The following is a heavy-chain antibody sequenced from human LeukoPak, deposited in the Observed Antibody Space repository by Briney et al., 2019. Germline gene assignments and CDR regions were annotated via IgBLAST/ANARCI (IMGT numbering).Heavy chain of an antibody. V-gene: IGHV3-7*05. Sequence: GGSLRLSCEASGFRLNNYWMTWVRQAPGKGLEWVADINEDGSKIYSLDSVKGRFTISRDNAKNSLSLQLNTLRAEDTAVYYCARWSHVSGRWFLDNWGRGTLVSVSS. D-gene: IGHD3-10*01. CDR1: GFRLNNYW. CDR3: ARWSHVSGRWFLDN. J-gene: IGHJ4*02. CDR2: INEDGSKI.